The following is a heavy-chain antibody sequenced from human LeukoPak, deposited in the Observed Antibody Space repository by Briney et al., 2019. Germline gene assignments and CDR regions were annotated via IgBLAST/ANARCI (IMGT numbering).Heavy chain of an antibody. D-gene: IGHD1-26*01. CDR3: AKAASGSYLYYFDY. Sequence: GGSLRLSCAASGLTFSSYAMNWVRQAPGEGPEWVSTISYSGGSTYYVDSVKGRFTISRDNSENTLYLQLNSLRAEDTAVYYCAKAASGSYLYYFDYWGQGTLVTVSS. V-gene: IGHV3-23*01. J-gene: IGHJ4*02. CDR1: GLTFSSYA. CDR2: ISYSGGST.